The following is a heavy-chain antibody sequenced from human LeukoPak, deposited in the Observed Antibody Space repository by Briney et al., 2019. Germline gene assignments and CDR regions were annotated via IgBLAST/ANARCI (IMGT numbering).Heavy chain of an antibody. CDR3: AKRVINNPFHN. Sequence: GGSLRLSCAASGFSFNDCTMNWVRQAPGKGLEWVAAISNDGTTYYIDSVKGRFTISRDNSKNTLYLQMNGLRAEDTAVYFCAKRVINNPFHNWGQGTLVTVSS. CDR2: ISNDGTT. V-gene: IGHV3-23*01. J-gene: IGHJ4*02. CDR1: GFSFNDCT. D-gene: IGHD2/OR15-2a*01.